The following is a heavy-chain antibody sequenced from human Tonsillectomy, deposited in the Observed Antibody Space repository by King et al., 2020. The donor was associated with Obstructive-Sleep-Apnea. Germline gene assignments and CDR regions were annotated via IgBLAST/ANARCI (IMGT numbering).Heavy chain of an antibody. J-gene: IGHJ4*02. Sequence: QLQESGPGLVKPSETLSLTCTVSGGSISRSYWNWIRQPPGRGPEWIGYIYYSGTTKYNPSLKRRVTISVDTSKNQFSLRLNSVTAADPAVYFCARSGTQISGWDLVDSWGQGTLVTVSS. D-gene: IGHD6-19*01. CDR1: GGSISRSY. CDR2: IYYSGTT. CDR3: ARSGTQISGWDLVDS. V-gene: IGHV4-59*01.